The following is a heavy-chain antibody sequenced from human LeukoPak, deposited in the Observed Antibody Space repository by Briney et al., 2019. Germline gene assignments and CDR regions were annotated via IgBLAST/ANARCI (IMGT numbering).Heavy chain of an antibody. D-gene: IGHD2/OR15-2a*01. CDR3: AIDFSYYYYGMDV. CDR2: IIPILGIA. V-gene: IGHV1-69*04. CDR1: GGTFSSYA. J-gene: IGHJ6*02. Sequence: GSSVKVSCKASGGTFSSYAISWVRQAPGQGLEWMGRIIPILGIANYAQKFQGRVTITADKSTSTAYMELSSLRSEDTDVYYCAIDFSYYYYGMDVWGQGTTVTVSS.